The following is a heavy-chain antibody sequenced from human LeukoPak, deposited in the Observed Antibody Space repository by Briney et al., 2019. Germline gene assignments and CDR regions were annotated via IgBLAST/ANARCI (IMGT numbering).Heavy chain of an antibody. CDR3: ARDVLVVLRYFDDY. J-gene: IGHJ4*02. Sequence: GGSLRLSCAASGFTFSSYAMHWVRQAPGKGLEWVAVISYDGSNKYYADSVKGRFTISRDNSKNTLYLQMNSLRAEDTAVYYCARDVLVVLRYFDDYWGQGTLVTVSS. V-gene: IGHV3-30-3*01. CDR1: GFTFSSYA. CDR2: ISYDGSNK. D-gene: IGHD3-9*01.